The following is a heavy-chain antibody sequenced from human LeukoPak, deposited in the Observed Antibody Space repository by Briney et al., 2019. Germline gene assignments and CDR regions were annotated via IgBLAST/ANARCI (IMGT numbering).Heavy chain of an antibody. Sequence: GGSLRLSCAASGFTFSTYSMNWVRQAPGKGLEWVSYISDSCTTTYYADSVKGRLTISRDNAKNSLFLQMNNLRVEDTAVYYFARFDWGWGQGTLVTVSS. D-gene: IGHD3-16*01. CDR2: ISDSCTTT. J-gene: IGHJ4*02. V-gene: IGHV3-48*01. CDR1: GFTFSTYS. CDR3: ARFDWG.